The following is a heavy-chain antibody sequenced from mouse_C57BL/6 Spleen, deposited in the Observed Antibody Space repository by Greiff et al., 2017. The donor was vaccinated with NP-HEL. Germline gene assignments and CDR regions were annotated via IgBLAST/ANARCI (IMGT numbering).Heavy chain of an antibody. CDR2: INPGSGGT. V-gene: IGHV1-54*01. CDR1: GYAFTNYL. D-gene: IGHD1-1*01. Sequence: VQLQQSGAELVRPGPSVKVSCKASGYAFTNYLIEWVKQRPGQGLEWIGVINPGSGGTNYNEKFKGKATLTADKSSSTAYMQLSSLTSEDSAVYFCARSSITTVVATADYWGQGTTLTVSS. J-gene: IGHJ2*01. CDR3: ARSSITTVVATADY.